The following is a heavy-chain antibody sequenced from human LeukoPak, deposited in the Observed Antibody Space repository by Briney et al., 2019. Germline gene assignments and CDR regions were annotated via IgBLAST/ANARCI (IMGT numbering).Heavy chain of an antibody. D-gene: IGHD3-10*01. CDR1: GFGLSVLS. Sequence: ASVKVSCKISGFGLSVLSIHWMRQAPGKGLEWVGGIRPETGEPIFAQKFRGRVTITEDTFTDTGYLELKGLTSEDTAVYYCSTDSGRSYFYFDFWGQGTLVTVSS. CDR2: IRPETGEP. J-gene: IGHJ4*02. V-gene: IGHV1-24*01. CDR3: STDSGRSYFYFDF.